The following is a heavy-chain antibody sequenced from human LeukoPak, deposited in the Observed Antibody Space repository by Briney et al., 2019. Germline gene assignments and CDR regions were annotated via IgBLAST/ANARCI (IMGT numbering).Heavy chain of an antibody. CDR2: ISYDGSNK. Sequence: GGSLRLSCAASGFTFSSYGMHWVCQAPGKGLEWVAVISYDGSNKYYADSVKGRFTISRDNSKNTLYLQMNSLRAEDTAVYYCATPQPIGALYWGQGTLVTVSS. D-gene: IGHD5-12*01. J-gene: IGHJ4*02. V-gene: IGHV3-30*03. CDR1: GFTFSSYG. CDR3: ATPQPIGALY.